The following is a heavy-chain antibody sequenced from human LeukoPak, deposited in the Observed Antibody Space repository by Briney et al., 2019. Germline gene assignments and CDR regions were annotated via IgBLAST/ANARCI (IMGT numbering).Heavy chain of an antibody. V-gene: IGHV3-11*01. CDR1: GFTFSDYY. CDR2: ISSGGDPK. D-gene: IGHD2-2*01. CDR3: ARTDIVVVPAAHEPELAEYFQH. J-gene: IGHJ1*01. Sequence: SGGSLRLSCAASGFTFSDYYMSWIRQAPGKGLEWVSYISSGGDPKYYADSVKGRFTISRDNAKNSLYLQMDSLRAEDTAVYCCARTDIVVVPAAHEPELAEYFQHWGQGTLVTVSS.